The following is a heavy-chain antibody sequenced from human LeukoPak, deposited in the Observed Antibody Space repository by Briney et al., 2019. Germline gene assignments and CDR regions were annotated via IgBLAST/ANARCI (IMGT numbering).Heavy chain of an antibody. Sequence: SQTLSLTCAVSGGSISSGAYSWSWIRQPPGKALEWIGYIYPVGSTYYNSSLKSRVTMSIDRSKNQFSLRLRSVTAADTAMYYCASVGLTATTSYFDDWGQGFQVTVSS. CDR1: GGSISSGAYS. CDR3: ASVGLTATTSYFDD. J-gene: IGHJ4*02. V-gene: IGHV4-30-2*01. D-gene: IGHD1/OR15-1a*01. CDR2: IYPVGST.